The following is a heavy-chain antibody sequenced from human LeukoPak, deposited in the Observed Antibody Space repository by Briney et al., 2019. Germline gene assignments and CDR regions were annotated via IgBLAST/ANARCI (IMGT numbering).Heavy chain of an antibody. CDR1: GGSISPSSYS. D-gene: IGHD1-26*01. V-gene: IGHV4-39*01. J-gene: IGHJ4*02. Sequence: SETLSLTCTVSGGSISPSSYSWGWIRQPPGKGLEWIGSSYYNGRTYYNPSLKSRVTISVDTSKKQFSLNLSSVTAADTAVYYCARLGGARGRYWGQGTLVTVSS. CDR2: SYYNGRT. CDR3: ARLGGARGRY.